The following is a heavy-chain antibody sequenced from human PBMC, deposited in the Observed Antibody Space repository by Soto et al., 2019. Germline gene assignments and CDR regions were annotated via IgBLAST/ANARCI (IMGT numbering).Heavy chain of an antibody. CDR3: ARDLARGYSGYDSELYGMDV. D-gene: IGHD5-12*01. CDR2: ISSSSSYI. Sequence: GGSLRLSCAASGFTFSSYSMNWVRQAPGKGLEWVSSISSSSSYIYYADSVKGRFTISRDNVKNSLYLQMNSLRAEDTAVYYCARDLARGYSGYDSELYGMDVWGQGTTVTVSS. V-gene: IGHV3-21*01. CDR1: GFTFSSYS. J-gene: IGHJ6*02.